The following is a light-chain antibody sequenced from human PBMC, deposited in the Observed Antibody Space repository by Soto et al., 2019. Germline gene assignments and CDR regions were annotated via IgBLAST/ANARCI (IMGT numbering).Light chain of an antibody. J-gene: IGKJ1*01. Sequence: EVVLTQSPGTLSLSPGERATLSCRASQSVSSSYLAWYQQKPGQAPRLLIYGASSRATGSPDRFGGSGSGTDFTLTISRLEPEDFAVYYCQQYGSSPGTFGQGTKVEIK. CDR1: QSVSSSY. CDR2: GAS. CDR3: QQYGSSPGT. V-gene: IGKV3-20*01.